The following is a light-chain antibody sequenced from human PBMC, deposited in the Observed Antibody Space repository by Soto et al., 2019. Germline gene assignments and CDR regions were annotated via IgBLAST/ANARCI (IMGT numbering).Light chain of an antibody. CDR2: DAS. J-gene: IGKJ2*01. CDR1: QSISSW. CDR3: QQYNSYSST. Sequence: DIQMTQSPSTLSASVGDRVTITCRASQSISSWLAWNQQKPGKPPNLLIYDASSLESGVPSRFSGSGSGTEFTLTISSLQPDDFAIYYCQQYNSYSSTFGQGTKLEIK. V-gene: IGKV1-5*01.